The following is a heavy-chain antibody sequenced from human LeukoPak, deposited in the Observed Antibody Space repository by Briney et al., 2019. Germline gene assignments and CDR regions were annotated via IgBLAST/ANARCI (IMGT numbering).Heavy chain of an antibody. CDR1: GLTFSSYS. CDR2: ISSSSSYI. CDR3: ARDGPWDSSSWRNPLDY. V-gene: IGHV3-21*01. Sequence: GGSLRLSCAASGLTFSSYSMNWVRQAPGKGLEWVSSISSSSSYIYYADSVKGRFTISRDNAKNSLYLEMNSLRAEDTAVYYCARDGPWDSSSWRNPLDYWGQGTLVTVSS. D-gene: IGHD6-13*01. J-gene: IGHJ4*02.